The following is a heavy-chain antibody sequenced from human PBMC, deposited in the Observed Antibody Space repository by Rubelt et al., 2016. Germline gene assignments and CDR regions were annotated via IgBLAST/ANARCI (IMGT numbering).Heavy chain of an antibody. CDR1: GFTFSSYA. J-gene: IGHJ4*02. V-gene: IGHV3-23*01. CDR2: ISGSGGST. CDR3: AKGLKSDSSGWPS. D-gene: IGHD6-19*01. Sequence: EVQLLESGGGLVQPGGSLRLSCAASGFTFSSYAMSWVRQAPGKGLEWVSAISGSGGSTYYADSVKGRFTISRDNSKNTLDLQMNSRRAEETAVYYCAKGLKSDSSGWPSWGQGTLVTVSS.